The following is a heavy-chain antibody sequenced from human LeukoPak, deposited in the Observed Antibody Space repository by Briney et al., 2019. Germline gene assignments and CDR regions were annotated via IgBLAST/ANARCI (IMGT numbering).Heavy chain of an antibody. J-gene: IGHJ4*02. V-gene: IGHV1-2*02. Sequence: GASVKVSCKAPGYTFTGYYMHWVRQAPGQGLEWMGWINPNSGGTNYAQKFQGRVTMTRDTSISTAYMELSRLRSDDTAVYYCARGDRDGYNYPFDYWGQGTLVTVSS. CDR1: GYTFTGYY. CDR3: ARGDRDGYNYPFDY. D-gene: IGHD5-24*01. CDR2: INPNSGGT.